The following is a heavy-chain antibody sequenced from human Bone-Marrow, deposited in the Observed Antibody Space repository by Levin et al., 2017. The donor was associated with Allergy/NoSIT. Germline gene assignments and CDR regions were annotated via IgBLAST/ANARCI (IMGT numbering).Heavy chain of an antibody. D-gene: IGHD3-9*01. Sequence: TSETLSLTCTVSGDSIISATYYWGWVRQPPGKGLEWIGSVYFSGSTYLSPFLKSRVTMSVDTSRSHFSLNLSSVTAADTAVYYCARVPALRFLDWFLDYWGRGVLVTVSS. CDR2: VYFSGST. J-gene: IGHJ4*02. CDR1: GDSIISATYY. CDR3: ARVPALRFLDWFLDY. V-gene: IGHV4-39*02.